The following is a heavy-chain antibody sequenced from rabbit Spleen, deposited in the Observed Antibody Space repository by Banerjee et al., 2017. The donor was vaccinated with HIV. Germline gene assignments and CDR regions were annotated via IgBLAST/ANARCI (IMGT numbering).Heavy chain of an antibody. CDR3: ARLFAYAGYAGFGYATLDYFNL. D-gene: IGHD6-1*01. J-gene: IGHJ4*01. CDR2: IYTTTGST. CDR1: GIDFSIYFY. Sequence: QQQLEESGGGLVKPGGTLTLTCKASGIDFSIYFYMCWVRQAPGKGLELIACIYTTTGSTWYASWVNGRFTISRSTSLNTVTLQMTSLTAADTATYFCARLFAYAGYAGFGYATLDYFNLWGPGTLVTVS. V-gene: IGHV1S43*01.